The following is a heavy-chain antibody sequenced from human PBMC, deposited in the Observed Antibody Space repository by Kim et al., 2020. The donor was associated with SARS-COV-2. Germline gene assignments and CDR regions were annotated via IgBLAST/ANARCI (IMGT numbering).Heavy chain of an antibody. Sequence: SVKVSCKASGGTFSGYAISWVRQAPGQGLEWMGRIIPILGIANYAQKFQGRVTITADKSTSTAYMELSSLRSEDTAVYYCAREKDGSGSYFEPRGVFDYWGQGALVTVSS. V-gene: IGHV1-69*04. CDR2: IIPILGIA. J-gene: IGHJ4*02. CDR3: AREKDGSGSYFEPRGVFDY. CDR1: GGTFSGYA. D-gene: IGHD3-10*01.